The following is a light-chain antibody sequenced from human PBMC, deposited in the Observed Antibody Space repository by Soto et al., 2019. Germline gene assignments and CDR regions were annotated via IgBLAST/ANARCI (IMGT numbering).Light chain of an antibody. J-gene: IGKJ5*01. V-gene: IGKV1-39*01. CDR3: QQTYSIPIT. CDR2: GSN. CDR1: QTISDS. Sequence: DIQMTQSPSSLSASVGDRVTITCRASQTISDSLNWYQQRPGKAPNLLIYGSNSLQSGVPPRFSGSESGTDFTLTISSLQPEDFATYYCQQTYSIPITFGQGTRLDIK.